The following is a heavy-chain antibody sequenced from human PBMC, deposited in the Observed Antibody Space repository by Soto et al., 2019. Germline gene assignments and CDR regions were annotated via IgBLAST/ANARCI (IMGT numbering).Heavy chain of an antibody. CDR3: ARGDYSSGWGGGAY. Sequence: QVQLVQSGAEVKKPGASVKVSCKASGYTFSSYDINWVRQATGQGLEWMGWVSPNSGNPGYAQKFQGRVTLTRDTSISTAYRERSSLTSGDTAVYFWARGDYSSGWGGGAYWGQGTLVTVSS. V-gene: IGHV1-8*01. CDR1: GYTFSSYD. CDR2: VSPNSGNP. J-gene: IGHJ4*02. D-gene: IGHD6-19*01.